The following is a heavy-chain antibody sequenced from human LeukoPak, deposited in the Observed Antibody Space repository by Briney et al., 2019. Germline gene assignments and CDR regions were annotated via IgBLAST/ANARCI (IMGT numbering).Heavy chain of an antibody. Sequence: SQTLSLTCTVSGGSISSGSYYWSWIRQPAGKGLEWIGRIYTSGSTNYNPSLKSRVTISVDTSKNQFSLKLSSVTAADTAVYYCARDMAEYHPDYYYYGMDVWGQGTTVTVSS. CDR2: IYTSGST. V-gene: IGHV4-61*02. J-gene: IGHJ6*02. D-gene: IGHD2-2*01. CDR1: GGSISSGSYY. CDR3: ARDMAEYHPDYYYYGMDV.